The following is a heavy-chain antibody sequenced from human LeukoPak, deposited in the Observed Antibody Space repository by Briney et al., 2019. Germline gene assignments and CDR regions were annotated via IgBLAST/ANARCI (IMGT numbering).Heavy chain of an antibody. J-gene: IGHJ6*03. CDR2: ISAYNGNT. CDR1: GHTFTSYG. D-gene: IGHD6-19*01. CDR3: ARFTSYSSGWLSYYYYYYMDV. V-gene: IGHV1-18*01. Sequence: ASVKVSCKASGHTFTSYGISWVRQAPGQGLEWMGWISAYNGNTSYAQKLQGRVTMTTDTSTSTAYMELRSLRSDDTAVYYCARFTSYSSGWLSYYYYYYMDVWGKGTTVTVSS.